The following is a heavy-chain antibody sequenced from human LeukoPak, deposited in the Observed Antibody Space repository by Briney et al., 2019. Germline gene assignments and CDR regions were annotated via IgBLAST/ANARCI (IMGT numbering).Heavy chain of an antibody. CDR2: ISWNSGSI. CDR1: GFTFDDYA. Sequence: PGGSLRLSCAASGFTFDDYAMHWVRQAPGKGLEWVSGISWNSGSIGYADSVKGRFTISRDNATNSLYLQMDNLRAEGTALYYCAKDIYSSSWYYFDYWGQGTLVTVSS. V-gene: IGHV3-9*01. D-gene: IGHD6-13*01. CDR3: AKDIYSSSWYYFDY. J-gene: IGHJ4*02.